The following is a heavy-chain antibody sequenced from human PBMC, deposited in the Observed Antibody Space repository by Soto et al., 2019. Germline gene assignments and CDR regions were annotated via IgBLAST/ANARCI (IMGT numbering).Heavy chain of an antibody. J-gene: IGHJ6*02. CDR2: FDPEDGET. CDR3: PTVPLNRLVGATVYYYYYGMDV. V-gene: IGHV1-24*01. D-gene: IGHD1-26*01. Sequence: QVQLVQSGAEVKKPGASVKVSCKVSGYTLTELSMHWVRQAPGKGLEWMGGFDPEDGETIYAQKVPGRVTMTEDTSTDTAYIELNSLRSEDTAVYYCPTVPLNRLVGATVYYYYYGMDVWGQGTTVTVSS. CDR1: GYTLTELS.